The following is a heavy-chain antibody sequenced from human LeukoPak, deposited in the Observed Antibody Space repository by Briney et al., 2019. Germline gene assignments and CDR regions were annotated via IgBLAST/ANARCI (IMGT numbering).Heavy chain of an antibody. D-gene: IGHD3-3*01. CDR2: IYSSGST. J-gene: IGHJ6*03. V-gene: IGHV4-4*07. CDR3: ARLGFCSGATCGFYYMDV. Sequence: SETLSLTCTVSGGSISSYYWSWIRQSAGKGLEWIGCIYSSGSTNYNPSLKRRVIMSVDRSKNQFSLMVNSVTAADTAVYYCARLGFCSGATCGFYYMDVWGKGTTVTVSS. CDR1: GGSISSYY.